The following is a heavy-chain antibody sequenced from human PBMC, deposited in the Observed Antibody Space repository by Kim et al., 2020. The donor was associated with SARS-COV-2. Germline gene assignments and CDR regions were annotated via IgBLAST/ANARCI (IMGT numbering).Heavy chain of an antibody. D-gene: IGHD5-18*01. CDR3: AKKVGGNSYGPFDY. CDR2: VGDSGGPT. CDR1: GFTFSTYA. Sequence: GGSRRLSCAASGFTFSTYAMSWVRQAPEKGLEWVSAVGDSGGPTLYADSVKGRFTISRDNSKNTLYLQMNSLRAEDTAVYYCAKKVGGNSYGPFDYWGQGTLVTVSS. J-gene: IGHJ4*02. V-gene: IGHV3-23*01.